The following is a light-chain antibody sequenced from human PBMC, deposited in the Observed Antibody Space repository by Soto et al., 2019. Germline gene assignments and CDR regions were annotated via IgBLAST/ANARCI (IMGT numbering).Light chain of an antibody. V-gene: IGLV2-14*01. CDR2: EVS. Sequence: QSALTQPASVSGSPGQSITISCTGTSSDVGAYKSFSWYQQHPGQAPKLIIYEVSNRPSGVSNRFSGFKSGNTASLTISGLEAEDEAHYFCLSYTSSKSWVFGGGTKLTVL. CDR1: SSDVGAYKS. J-gene: IGLJ3*02. CDR3: LSYTSSKSWV.